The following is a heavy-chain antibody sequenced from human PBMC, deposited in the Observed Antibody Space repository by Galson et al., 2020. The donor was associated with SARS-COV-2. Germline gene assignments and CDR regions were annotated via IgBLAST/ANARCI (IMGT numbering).Heavy chain of an antibody. CDR1: GLTFTNAW. V-gene: IGHV3-15*01. J-gene: IGHJ4*02. CDR2: IKTKLDGETP. Sequence: GESLKISCVASGLTFTNAWMSWVRQAPGKGLEWVGRIKTKLDGETPNYAAPVKGRFTISRDDSRSTLYLEMNSLKTEDTAVYYCTTLHSRNSGWHYWGQGTRVTVSS. D-gene: IGHD6-19*01. CDR3: TTLHSRNSGWHY.